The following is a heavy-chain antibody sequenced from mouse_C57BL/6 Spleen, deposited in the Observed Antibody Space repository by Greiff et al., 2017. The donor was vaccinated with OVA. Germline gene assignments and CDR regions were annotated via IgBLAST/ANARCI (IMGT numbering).Heavy chain of an antibody. D-gene: IGHD2-10*01. CDR2: ISSGSSTI. J-gene: IGHJ1*03. CDR1: GFTFSDYG. Sequence: EVKLMESGGGLVKPGGSLKLSCAASGFTFSDYGMHWVRQAPEKGLEWVAYISSGSSTIYYADTVKGRFTISRDNAKNTLFLQMTSLRSEDTAMYYCASRPYYPLWYFDVWGTGTTVTVSS. V-gene: IGHV5-17*01. CDR3: ASRPYYPLWYFDV.